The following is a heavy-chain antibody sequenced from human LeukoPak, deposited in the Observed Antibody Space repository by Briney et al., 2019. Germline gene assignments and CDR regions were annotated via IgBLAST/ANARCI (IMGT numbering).Heavy chain of an antibody. CDR1: GFTFSSYD. CDR3: AKDMGIQLWVPWFDP. D-gene: IGHD5-18*01. CDR2: ISGSGGST. Sequence: PGGSLRLSCAASGFTFSSYDMSWVRQAPGKGLEWVSAISGSGGSTYYADSVKGRFTISRDNSKNTLYLQMNSLRAEDTAVYYCAKDMGIQLWVPWFDPWGQGTLVTVSS. J-gene: IGHJ5*02. V-gene: IGHV3-23*01.